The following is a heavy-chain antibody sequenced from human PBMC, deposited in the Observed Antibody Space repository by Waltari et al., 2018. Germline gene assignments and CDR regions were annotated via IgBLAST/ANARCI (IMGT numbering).Heavy chain of an antibody. CDR2: IDHRGGS. J-gene: IGHJ3*01. D-gene: IGHD3-22*01. CDR1: GGPFTYHS. Sequence: VQLQQWGAGLLKPSETLSLTCAVYGGPFTYHSWSWVRQAPGKGLEWLGDIDHRGGSNYNPSLKSRVTISLDTSNNQFSLRLNSVTAADTATYYCARGACSNSMYV. V-gene: IGHV4-34*02. CDR3: ARGACSNSMYV.